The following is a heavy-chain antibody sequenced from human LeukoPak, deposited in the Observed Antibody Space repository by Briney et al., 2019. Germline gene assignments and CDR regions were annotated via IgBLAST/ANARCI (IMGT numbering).Heavy chain of an antibody. CDR2: IRYDGSNK. CDR1: GFTFSSYG. V-gene: IGHV3-30*02. J-gene: IGHJ4*02. CDR3: AREGGTIEIGEFDY. Sequence: GGSLRLSCAASGFTFSSYGMHWVRQAPGKGLEWVAFIRYDGSNKYYADSVKGRFTISRDNSKNTLYLQMNSLTGEDTAIYYCAREGGTIEIGEFDYWGQGTLVTVSS. D-gene: IGHD3-16*02.